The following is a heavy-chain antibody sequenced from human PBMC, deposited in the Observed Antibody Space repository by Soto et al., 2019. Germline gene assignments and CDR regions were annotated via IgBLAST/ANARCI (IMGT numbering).Heavy chain of an antibody. CDR2: VYDSGSS. V-gene: IGHV4-4*07. J-gene: IGHJ5*02. CDR1: GGSISSFY. CDR3: ASGVAETYLSPRSTWFGL. D-gene: IGHD3-3*01. Sequence: PSETLSLTCNVSGGSISSFYWTWIRQPAGGRLEWIGRVYDSGSSNYNPSLKTRITMSLHRSRSQFSLSLYSVTAADTAVYYCASGVAETYLSPRSTWFGLCRQRSLDTVS.